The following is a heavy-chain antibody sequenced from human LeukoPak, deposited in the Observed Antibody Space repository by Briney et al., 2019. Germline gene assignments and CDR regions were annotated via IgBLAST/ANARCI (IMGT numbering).Heavy chain of an antibody. Sequence: SETLSLTCTVSGGSISSYYWSWIRQPPGKGLEWIGYIYYSGSTNYNPSLKSRVTISVDTSKNQFSLKLSSVTAADTAVYYSARAGEWELLGTFDYWGQGTLVTVSS. CDR2: IYYSGST. CDR3: ARAGEWELLGTFDY. CDR1: GGSISSYY. V-gene: IGHV4-59*01. D-gene: IGHD1-26*01. J-gene: IGHJ4*02.